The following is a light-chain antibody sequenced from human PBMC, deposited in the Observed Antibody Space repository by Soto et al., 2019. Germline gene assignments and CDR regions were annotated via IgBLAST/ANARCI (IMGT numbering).Light chain of an antibody. CDR2: LNSDGSH. CDR1: SGHSSYA. V-gene: IGLV4-69*01. Sequence: QPVLTQSPSASASLGASVKLTCTLSSGHSSYAIAWHQQQPEKGPRYLMKLNSDGSHSKGDGIPDRFSGSSSGAERYLTISNRQSEDEADYYCQTGRTGTVVFGGGTKLTVL. CDR3: QTGRTGTVV. J-gene: IGLJ2*01.